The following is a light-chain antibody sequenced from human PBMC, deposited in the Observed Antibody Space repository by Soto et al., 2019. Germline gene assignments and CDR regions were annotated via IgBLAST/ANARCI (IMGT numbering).Light chain of an antibody. V-gene: IGKV1-39*01. Sequence: DIQMTQSPSSLSASVGDRVTITCRASQSISLYLNWYQHKPGKAPKVLIYAASNLQSGVPSRFSGSGSGTDFTLTISSLQPEDFATYYCQQGYTTPYTFGRGTKQEIK. CDR1: QSISLY. CDR3: QQGYTTPYT. J-gene: IGKJ2*01. CDR2: AAS.